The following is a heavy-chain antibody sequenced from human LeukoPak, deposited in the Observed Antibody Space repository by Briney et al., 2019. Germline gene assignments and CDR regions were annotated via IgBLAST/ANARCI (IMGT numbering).Heavy chain of an antibody. Sequence: SVTLSLTCNVSGYSISARYCWGWMRQPPGKGLEWIGCFYHSGTTYRNLALKSRVTISADTSTNQVSLKLTSVSAADTAVYYCARFRRGDFAIDFCGQGTLVSVSP. CDR1: GYSISARYC. CDR2: FYHSGTT. J-gene: IGHJ4*02. V-gene: IGHV4-38-2*02. D-gene: IGHD3-3*01. CDR3: ARFRRGDFAIDF.